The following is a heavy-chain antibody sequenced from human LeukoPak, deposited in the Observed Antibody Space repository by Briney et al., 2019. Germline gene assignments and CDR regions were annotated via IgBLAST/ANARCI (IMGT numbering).Heavy chain of an antibody. D-gene: IGHD3-3*01. Sequence: GGSLRLSCAASGFTVSSNYMSWVRQAPGKGLEWVSGISGSGGSTYYADSVKGRFTISRDNSKKILYLQMNSLRAEDTAVYHCAKSGGITIFGLVDYWGQGTLVTVSS. CDR1: GFTVSSNY. CDR3: AKSGGITIFGLVDY. CDR2: ISGSGGST. J-gene: IGHJ4*02. V-gene: IGHV3-23*01.